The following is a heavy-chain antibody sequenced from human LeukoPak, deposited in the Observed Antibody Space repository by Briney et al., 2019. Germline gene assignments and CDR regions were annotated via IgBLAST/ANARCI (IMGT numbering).Heavy chain of an antibody. V-gene: IGHV3-23*01. CDR3: AKLNCSGGSCYSGYFDY. J-gene: IGHJ4*02. Sequence: PGGSLRLSCAASGFTFSSYAMGWVRQAPGKGLEWVSAISGSGGSTYYADSVKGRFTISRDNSKNTLYLQMNSLRAEDTAVYYCAKLNCSGGSCYSGYFDYWGQGTLVTVSS. CDR1: GFTFSSYA. CDR2: ISGSGGST. D-gene: IGHD2-15*01.